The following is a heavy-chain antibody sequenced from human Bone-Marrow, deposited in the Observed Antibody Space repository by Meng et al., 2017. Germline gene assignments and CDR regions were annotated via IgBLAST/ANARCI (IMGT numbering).Heavy chain of an antibody. D-gene: IGHD2-15*01. J-gene: IGHJ4*02. V-gene: IGHV4-34*01. Sequence: QGQLQQWGAGLLNPSETLSLTCAVYGGSFSGYYWSWIRQPPGKGLEWIGEINHSGSTNYNPSLKSRVTISVDTSKNQFSLKLSSVTAADTAVYYCARGGYCSGGSCNWGQGTLVTVSS. CDR3: ARGGYCSGGSCN. CDR1: GGSFSGYY. CDR2: INHSGST.